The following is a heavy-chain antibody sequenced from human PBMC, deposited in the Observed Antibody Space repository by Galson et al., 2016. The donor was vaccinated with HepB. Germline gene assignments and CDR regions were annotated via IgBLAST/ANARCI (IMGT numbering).Heavy chain of an antibody. V-gene: IGHV3-7*03. J-gene: IGHJ4*02. D-gene: IGHD2-15*01. CDR2: IEQDGTGR. CDR1: GFSFSSYW. CDR3: VRDRCSSGTCKAFDY. Sequence: SLRLSCAASGFSFSSYWMSWVRQAPGKGLEWVANIEQDGTGRYYVGSVKGRFTISRDNAKNSLYLQMNSLRAEDTAVYYCVRDRCSSGTCKAFDYWGQGTLVTVSS.